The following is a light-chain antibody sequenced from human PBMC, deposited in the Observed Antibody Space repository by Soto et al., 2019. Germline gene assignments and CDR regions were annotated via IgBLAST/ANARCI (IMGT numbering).Light chain of an antibody. V-gene: IGKV1-17*01. CDR1: QGIRHD. CDR2: SAS. CDR3: LQNNSYPVT. Sequence: DIQMTQSPSTLSGSVGARVPITCRASQGIRHDLGWYQQKPGKAPKRLIYSASSLQSGVPSRFSGSGSGTEFTLTISSLQPEDFATYYCLQNNSYPVTFGQGTKVDIK. J-gene: IGKJ1*01.